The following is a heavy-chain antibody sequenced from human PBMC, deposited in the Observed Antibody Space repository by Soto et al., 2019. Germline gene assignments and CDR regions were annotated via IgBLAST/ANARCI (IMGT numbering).Heavy chain of an antibody. CDR1: GYTFTSYY. CDR3: ARDRLRGYDISGFYS. Sequence: ASVKVSCKASGYTFTSYYMHWVLQAPGQGLEWMGIINPSGGSTSYAQKFEGRVTMTRDTSTNTVYLELRSLKSEDTAVYYCARDRLRGYDISGFYSWGQGTMVTVSS. V-gene: IGHV1-46*01. D-gene: IGHD3-22*01. J-gene: IGHJ4*02. CDR2: INPSGGST.